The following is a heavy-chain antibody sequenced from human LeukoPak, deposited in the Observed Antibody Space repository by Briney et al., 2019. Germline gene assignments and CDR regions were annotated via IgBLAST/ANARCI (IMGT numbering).Heavy chain of an antibody. D-gene: IGHD2-21*02. CDR1: GFTFSNSD. J-gene: IGHJ3*02. CDR2: VSWNGSRT. CDR3: ARDLGHIVVVTGAFDI. Sequence: GGSLRLSCAASGFTFSNSDMNWVHQAPGKGLEWVSGVSWNGSRTHYADSVKGRFIISRDNSRNTLYLQTNSLRAEDTAVYYCARDLGHIVVVTGAFDIWGQGTMVTVSS. V-gene: IGHV3-35*01.